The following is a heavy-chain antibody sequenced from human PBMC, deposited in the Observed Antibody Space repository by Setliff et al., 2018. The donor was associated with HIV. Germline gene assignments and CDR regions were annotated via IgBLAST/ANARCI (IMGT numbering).Heavy chain of an antibody. CDR2: INTGRGIA. V-gene: IGHV1-3*04. D-gene: IGHD2-21*02. CDR3: VTTPEGCGYDCWTLQR. CDR1: GYAFSGYP. J-gene: IGHJ4*02. Sequence: GASVKVSCKASGYAFSGYPIHWVRQAPGQRPEWMGWINTGRGIARYSHHFQARVTISRDTSANTAYMELGGLKSEDTAVYYCVTTPEGCGYDCWTLQRWGQGTLVTVSS.